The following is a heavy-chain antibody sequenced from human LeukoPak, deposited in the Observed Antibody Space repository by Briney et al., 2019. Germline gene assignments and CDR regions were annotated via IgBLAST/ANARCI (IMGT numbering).Heavy chain of an antibody. Sequence: GGSLRLSCAASGFTFRSYSMHWVRQAPGKGLEWVSYISSTSSTIYYADSVKGRFTISRDNAKNSLYLQMNSLRAEDTALYYCARDWGMDVWGQGTTVTVSS. CDR1: GFTFRSYS. CDR2: ISSTSSTI. J-gene: IGHJ6*02. CDR3: ARDWGMDV. V-gene: IGHV3-48*01.